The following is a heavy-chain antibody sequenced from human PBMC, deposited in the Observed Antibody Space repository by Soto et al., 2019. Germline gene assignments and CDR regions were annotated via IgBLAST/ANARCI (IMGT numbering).Heavy chain of an antibody. D-gene: IGHD3-10*01. CDR2: IYHSGST. J-gene: IGHJ6*02. Sequence: QVQLQESGPGLVKSSQTLSLTCTVYGGSISSGGNYWSWIRQHPGKGLEWIGYIYHSGSTYYNPSLKSRVTISVDTSKNQFSLKLNSVTAADTAVYYCARARMVRGVIYYYGMDVWGQGTTVTVSS. CDR3: ARARMVRGVIYYYGMDV. CDR1: GGSISSGGNY. V-gene: IGHV4-31*03.